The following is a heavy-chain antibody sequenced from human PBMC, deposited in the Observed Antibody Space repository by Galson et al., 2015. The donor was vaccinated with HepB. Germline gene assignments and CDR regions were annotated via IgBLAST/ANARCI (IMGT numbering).Heavy chain of an antibody. J-gene: IGHJ4*02. V-gene: IGHV1-18*04. CDR3: ARDRDYRFDY. D-gene: IGHD4/OR15-4a*01. CDR2: ISAYRDNT. Sequence: PVKVSCKASGYTFTSNGISWVRQAPGQGLEWMGWISAYRDNTYYAQNLQGRVTLTTDTSTSTAYMELRSLRLGDTATYYCARDRDYRFDYWGQGTLVTVSS. CDR1: GYTFTSNG.